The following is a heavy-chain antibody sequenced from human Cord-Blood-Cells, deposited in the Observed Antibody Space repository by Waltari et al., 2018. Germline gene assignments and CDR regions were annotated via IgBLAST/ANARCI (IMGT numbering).Heavy chain of an antibody. J-gene: IGHJ4*02. Sequence: EVQLVESGGGLVKPGGSLRLSCAASGFTFSHAWMTWVSQAPGKGLEWVGRIKSKTDGGTTDYAAPVKGRFTISRDDSKNTLYLQMNSLKTEDTAVYYCTTADSSGYYFDYWGQGTLVTVSS. CDR2: IKSKTDGGTT. D-gene: IGHD3-22*01. CDR3: TTADSSGYYFDY. V-gene: IGHV3-15*01. CDR1: GFTFSHAW.